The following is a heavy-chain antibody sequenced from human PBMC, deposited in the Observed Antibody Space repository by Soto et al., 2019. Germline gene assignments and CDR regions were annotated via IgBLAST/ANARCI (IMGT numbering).Heavy chain of an antibody. Sequence: VQLVQSGAEVKKPGASVKVSCTASGYTFTSYGISWVRQAPGHGPVWMGWISAYNGNTNYAQKLQGSVTMTTDTSTRTASMQLRSLRSDATAVYYFARGPYSGASHENWFDPWGQGTLVTFSS. J-gene: IGHJ5*02. D-gene: IGHD6-6*01. CDR1: GYTFTSYG. V-gene: IGHV1-18*01. CDR3: ARGPYSGASHENWFDP. CDR2: ISAYNGNT.